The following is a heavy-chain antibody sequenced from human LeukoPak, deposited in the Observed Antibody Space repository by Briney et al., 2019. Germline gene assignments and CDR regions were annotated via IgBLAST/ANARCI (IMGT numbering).Heavy chain of an antibody. J-gene: IGHJ6*02. CDR3: ARRVTVTTIIEPYYYYSGMDV. V-gene: IGHV1-69*13. Sequence: SVTVSCKASGGTFSSYAISWVRQTPGQGLEWMGGIIPIFGTTNYAQKFQGRVTITADESTSTAYMELSSLRSEDTAVYYCARRVTVTTIIEPYYYYSGMDVWGQGTTVTVSS. CDR2: IIPIFGTT. CDR1: GGTFSSYA. D-gene: IGHD4-17*01.